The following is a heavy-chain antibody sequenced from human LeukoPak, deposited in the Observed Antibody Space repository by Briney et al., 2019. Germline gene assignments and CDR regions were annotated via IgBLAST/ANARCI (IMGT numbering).Heavy chain of an antibody. CDR3: ASGVDTAGNDAFDI. V-gene: IGHV3-21*01. J-gene: IGHJ3*02. D-gene: IGHD5-18*01. CDR2: ISSSSSYI. Sequence: GGSLRLSCAASGFTFSDYYMNWVRQAPGKGLEWVSSISSSSSYIYYADSVKGRFTISRDNAKNSLYLQMNSLRAEDTAVYYCASGVDTAGNDAFDIWGQGTMVTVSS. CDR1: GFTFSDYY.